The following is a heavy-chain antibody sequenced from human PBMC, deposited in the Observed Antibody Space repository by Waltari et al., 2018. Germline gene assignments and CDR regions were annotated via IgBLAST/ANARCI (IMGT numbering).Heavy chain of an antibody. J-gene: IGHJ5*02. D-gene: IGHD3-22*01. CDR1: GFTFSNAW. Sequence: EVQLVESGGGLVKPGGSLRLSCAASGFTFSNAWMSWVRQAPGKGREWDGRIQSKTDGGTTAYAEPVKGRFTISRDDSKNTLYLQMNSLKTEDTAVYYCTTGGPSAHYYDSSGYLAWGQGTLVTVSS. V-gene: IGHV3-15*01. CDR3: TTGGPSAHYYDSSGYLA. CDR2: IQSKTDGGTT.